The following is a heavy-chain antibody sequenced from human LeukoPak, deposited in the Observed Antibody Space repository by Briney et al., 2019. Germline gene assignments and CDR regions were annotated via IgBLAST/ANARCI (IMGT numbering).Heavy chain of an antibody. D-gene: IGHD3-22*01. CDR3: AKQAPPDYYDSSGYTDY. Sequence: GGSLRLSCAASGFTFSSYGMHWVRQAPGKGLAWVAFIRYDGSNKYYADSVKGRFTISRDNSKNTLYLQMNSLRAEDTAVYYCAKQAPPDYYDSSGYTDYWGQGTLVTVSS. CDR2: IRYDGSNK. J-gene: IGHJ4*02. V-gene: IGHV3-30*02. CDR1: GFTFSSYG.